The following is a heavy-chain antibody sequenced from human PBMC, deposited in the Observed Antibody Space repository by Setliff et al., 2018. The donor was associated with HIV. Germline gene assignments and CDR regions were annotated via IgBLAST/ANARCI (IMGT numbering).Heavy chain of an antibody. J-gene: IGHJ3*02. CDR3: ARHSPNVGVRGDAFDI. CDR1: GGSISSHY. D-gene: IGHD2-8*01. CDR2: IHYSGAT. Sequence: SETLSLTCTVSGGSISSHYWIWIRQPPGKGLEWIGYIHYSGATNYNPSLKTRVTITLDTSRTQFSLRLSSVTAADTAVYYCARHSPNVGVRGDAFDIWGQGTVVTVSS. V-gene: IGHV4-59*08.